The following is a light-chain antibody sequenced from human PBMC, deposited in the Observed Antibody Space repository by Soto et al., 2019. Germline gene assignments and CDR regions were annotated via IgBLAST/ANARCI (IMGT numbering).Light chain of an antibody. Sequence: IQLTQSPSTLSAYVGDRVTITCLASQSIRNYLNWYQQKPGKAPKVLIYTASSLQSGAPSRFSGSGSGTDFTLSIGRLQPEDFAAYYCQQTYSSPPGAFGQGTKVDIK. CDR1: QSIRNY. V-gene: IGKV1-39*01. CDR2: TAS. J-gene: IGKJ1*01. CDR3: QQTYSSPPGA.